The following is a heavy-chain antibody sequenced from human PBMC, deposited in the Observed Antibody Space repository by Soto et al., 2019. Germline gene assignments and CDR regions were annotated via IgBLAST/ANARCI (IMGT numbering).Heavy chain of an antibody. Sequence: QVQLVQSGAEVKKPGASVKVSCKASGYTFTSYDIKWVRQATGQGLEWMGWMNPNSGNTGYAQKFRGRVTMTRNTSISTAYMEPSSLRSEDTAVYYCARERTGTTSMDVWGQGTTVTVSS. V-gene: IGHV1-8*01. CDR3: ARERTGTTSMDV. CDR1: GYTFTSYD. J-gene: IGHJ6*02. D-gene: IGHD1-1*01. CDR2: MNPNSGNT.